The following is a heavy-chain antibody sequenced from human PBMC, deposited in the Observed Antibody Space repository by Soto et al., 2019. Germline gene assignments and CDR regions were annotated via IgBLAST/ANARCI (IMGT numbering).Heavy chain of an antibody. Sequence: QVQLVQSGAEVKKPGSSVRVSCKASGGTFSTSSINWVRQAPGQRPEWMGNILPIFGTADYAQKIKGRVTITADKSTNTGYMEVRNILSEYTAVYYCARGHEYGGNSDAFDLWGQGTVVTVSS. D-gene: IGHD4-17*01. V-gene: IGHV1-69*14. J-gene: IGHJ3*01. CDR3: ARGHEYGGNSDAFDL. CDR2: ILPIFGTA. CDR1: GGTFSTSS.